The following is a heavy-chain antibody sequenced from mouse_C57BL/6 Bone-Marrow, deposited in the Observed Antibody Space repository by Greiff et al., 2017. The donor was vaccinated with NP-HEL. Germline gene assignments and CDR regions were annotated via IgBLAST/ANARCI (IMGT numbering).Heavy chain of an antibody. V-gene: IGHV1-69*01. CDR2: IDPSDSYT. CDR3: ARDGYDYDGPYWYAMDY. CDR1: GNTFTSYW. J-gene: IGHJ4*01. D-gene: IGHD2-4*01. Sequence: QVQLQQPGAELVMPGASVKLSCKASGNTFTSYWMHWVKQRPGQGLEWIGEIDPSDSYTNYNQKFKGKSTLTVDKSSSTAYMQLSSLTSEDSAVYYCARDGYDYDGPYWYAMDYWGQGTSVTVSS.